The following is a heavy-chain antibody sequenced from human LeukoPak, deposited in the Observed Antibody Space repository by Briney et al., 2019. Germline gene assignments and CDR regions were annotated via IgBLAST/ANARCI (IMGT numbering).Heavy chain of an antibody. CDR1: GFSLTVYY. Sequence: GRSLTLPWAASGFSLTVYYMSWSGQAPGKGLRWVAYISRSVSAIYYAGSVRGRFTISRDNARNSMFLQMDGLRAEDTAMYYCATDIVATSGDYWGQGTLVTVSS. CDR2: ISRSVSAI. J-gene: IGHJ4*02. V-gene: IGHV3-11*01. D-gene: IGHD5-12*01. CDR3: ATDIVATSGDY.